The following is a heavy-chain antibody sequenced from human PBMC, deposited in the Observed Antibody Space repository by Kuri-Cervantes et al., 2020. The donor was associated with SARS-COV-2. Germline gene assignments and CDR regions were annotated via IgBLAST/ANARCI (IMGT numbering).Heavy chain of an antibody. D-gene: IGHD3-10*01. CDR2: LNNDGRRT. CDR3: TTANLLWFGELLN. Sequence: GESLKISCEASGFSTSSYWMHWVRQVPGKAPVWVARLNNDGRRTNYADFVRGRFTILRNNAKNTLYLQMNSLKIEDTAVYYCTTANLLWFGELLNWGQGTLVTVSS. CDR1: GFSTSSYW. V-gene: IGHV3-74*01. J-gene: IGHJ4*02.